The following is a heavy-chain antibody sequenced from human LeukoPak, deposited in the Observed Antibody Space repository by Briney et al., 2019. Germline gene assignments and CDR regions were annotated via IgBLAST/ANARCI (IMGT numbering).Heavy chain of an antibody. J-gene: IGHJ5*02. Sequence: SETLSLTCAVYGGSFSGYYWSWIRQPPGKGLEWIGYIYYSGSTNYNPSLKSRVTISVDTSKNQFSLKLSSVTAADTAVYYCARGSRSSWYNWFDPWGQGTLVTVSS. CDR3: ARGSRSSWYNWFDP. V-gene: IGHV4-59*01. D-gene: IGHD6-13*01. CDR1: GGSFSGYY. CDR2: IYYSGST.